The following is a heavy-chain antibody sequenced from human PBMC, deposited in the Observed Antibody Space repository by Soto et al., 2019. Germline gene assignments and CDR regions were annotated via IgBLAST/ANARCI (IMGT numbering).Heavy chain of an antibody. CDR2: ISYDGSNK. Sequence: QTGGSLRLSCAASGFTFSSYGMHWVRQAPGKGLEWVAVISYDGSNKYYADSVKGRFTISRDNSKNTLYLQMNSLRAEDTAVYYCAKLRDYDYVWGSLGYWGQGTLVTVS. CDR1: GFTFSSYG. D-gene: IGHD3-16*01. J-gene: IGHJ4*02. CDR3: AKLRDYDYVWGSLGY. V-gene: IGHV3-30*18.